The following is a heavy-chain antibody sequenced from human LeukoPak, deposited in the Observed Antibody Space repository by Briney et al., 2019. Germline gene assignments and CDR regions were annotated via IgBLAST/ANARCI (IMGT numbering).Heavy chain of an antibody. J-gene: IGHJ6*02. CDR3: ARESYYDSSGYLLNYYYGMDV. D-gene: IGHD3-22*01. V-gene: IGHV3-30*03. CDR2: ISNDGSNK. CDR1: GFTFSTYG. Sequence: GGSLRLSCAASGFTFSTYGMHWVRQAPGKGLEWVAVISNDGSNKYHADSVKGRFTISRDNSKNTLYLQMNSLRAEDTAVYYCARESYYDSSGYLLNYYYGMDVWGQGTTVTVSS.